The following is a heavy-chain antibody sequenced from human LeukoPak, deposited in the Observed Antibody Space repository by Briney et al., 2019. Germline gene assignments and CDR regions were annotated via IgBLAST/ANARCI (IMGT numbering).Heavy chain of an antibody. V-gene: IGHV3-15*01. CDR2: VKSKADDGTT. Sequence: GGSLRLSCAASGFTFSSYSMNWVRQAPGKGLEWVGRVKSKADDGTTDYAAPVQGRFTISRDDSKNTLSLQMNSLKTEDTAVYYCATEGGSGSYYGDDAFDMWGQGTMVTVSS. J-gene: IGHJ3*02. D-gene: IGHD3-10*01. CDR1: GFTFSSYS. CDR3: ATEGGSGSYYGDDAFDM.